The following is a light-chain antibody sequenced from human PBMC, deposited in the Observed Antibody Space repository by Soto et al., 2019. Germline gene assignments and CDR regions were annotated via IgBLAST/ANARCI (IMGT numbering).Light chain of an antibody. CDR3: QQSYNPPYT. J-gene: IGKJ2*01. CDR2: DTS. V-gene: IGKV1-39*01. Sequence: IQVTQSPSFLSASVGDTITITCRTSQCIVNYLNWYQHKSGQPPKILLFDTSSLARGVPPRFTGSGSGSLFTLTIDSLQPEDFATYYGQQSYNPPYTFGQGT. CDR1: QCIVNY.